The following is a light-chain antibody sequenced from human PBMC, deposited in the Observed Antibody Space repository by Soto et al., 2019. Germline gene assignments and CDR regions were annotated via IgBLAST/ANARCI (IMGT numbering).Light chain of an antibody. Sequence: EIVMTQSPATLSVSPGERATLSCRASQSVSSNLAWYQQKPGQAPRLLIYGASTRATGIPARFSGSGSGTEFTLTISSLQSEDFALYYCQEYNNWTTWTFGQGTKVKIK. J-gene: IGKJ1*01. CDR1: QSVSSN. V-gene: IGKV3-15*01. CDR3: QEYNNWTTWT. CDR2: GAS.